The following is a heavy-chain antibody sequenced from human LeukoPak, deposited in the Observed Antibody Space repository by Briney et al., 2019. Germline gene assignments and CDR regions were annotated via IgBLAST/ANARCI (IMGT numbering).Heavy chain of an antibody. J-gene: IGHJ4*02. CDR1: GGSFSGYY. CDR2: INHSGST. Sequence: KPSETLSLTCAVYGGSFSGYYWSWIRQPPGKGLEWVGEINHSGSTNYNPSLKSRVTISVDTSKNQFSLKLSSVTAADTAVYYCARGIPSQYYYGSGGLFDYWGQRTLVTVSS. V-gene: IGHV4-34*01. CDR3: ARGIPSQYYYGSGGLFDY. D-gene: IGHD3-10*01.